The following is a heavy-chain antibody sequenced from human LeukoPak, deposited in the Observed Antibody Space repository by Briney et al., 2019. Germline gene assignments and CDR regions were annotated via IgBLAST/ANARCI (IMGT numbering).Heavy chain of an antibody. Sequence: GASVKVSCKASGYTFTGYYMHWVRQAPGQGLEWMGIINPSGGSTSYAQKFQGRVTMTRDMSTSTVYMELSSLRSEDTAVYYCATYPSYGLNMDVWGKGTTVTVSS. CDR3: ATYPSYGLNMDV. CDR2: INPSGGST. D-gene: IGHD5-18*01. V-gene: IGHV1-46*01. J-gene: IGHJ6*03. CDR1: GYTFTGYY.